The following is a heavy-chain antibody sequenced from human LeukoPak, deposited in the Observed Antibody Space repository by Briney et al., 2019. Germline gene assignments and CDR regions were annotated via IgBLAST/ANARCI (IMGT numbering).Heavy chain of an antibody. V-gene: IGHV3-30*18. Sequence: PGGSLRLSCAASGFTFSRHWMSWVRQAPGKGLEWVAVISYDGSNKYYADSVKGRFTISRDNSKNTLYLQMNSLRAEDTAVYYCAKDPDYWGQGTLVTVSS. CDR1: GFTFSRHW. CDR3: AKDPDY. J-gene: IGHJ4*02. CDR2: ISYDGSNK.